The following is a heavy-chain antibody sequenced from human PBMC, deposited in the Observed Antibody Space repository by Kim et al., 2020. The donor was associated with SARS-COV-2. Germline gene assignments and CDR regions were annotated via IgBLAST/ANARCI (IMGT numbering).Heavy chain of an antibody. V-gene: IGHV4-39*01. J-gene: IGHJ4*02. Sequence: YYNPSLKSRVTISVDTSNNQFYLKLSSVTAADTAVYYCARSTGSSSSMGYWGQGTLVTVSS. CDR3: ARSTGSSSSMGY. D-gene: IGHD6-6*01.